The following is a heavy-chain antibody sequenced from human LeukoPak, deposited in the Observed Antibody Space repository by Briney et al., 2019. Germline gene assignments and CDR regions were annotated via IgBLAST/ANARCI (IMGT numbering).Heavy chain of an antibody. V-gene: IGHV4-34*01. CDR1: GGSFSGYY. CDR2: INHSGST. J-gene: IGHJ4*02. Sequence: SETLSLTCAVYGGSFSGYYWSWIRQPSGKGLEWIGEINHSGSTNYNPSLKSRVTISVDTSQNQFSLKLSSVTAADTAVYYCARSWTRRLVGATLNHFDYWGQGTLVTVSS. CDR3: ARSWTRRLVGATLNHFDY. D-gene: IGHD1-26*01.